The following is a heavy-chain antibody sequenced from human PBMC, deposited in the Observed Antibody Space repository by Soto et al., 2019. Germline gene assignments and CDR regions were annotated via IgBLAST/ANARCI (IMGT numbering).Heavy chain of an antibody. Sequence: ASVKVSCKASGYTFTSYYMHWVRQAPGQGLEWMGIVNPSGGSTSYAQKFQGRVTMTRDTSTSTVYMELSSLRSEDTAVYYCARVSLVLGAFDIWGQGTMVTVSS. CDR3: ARVSLVLGAFDI. CDR2: VNPSGGST. CDR1: GYTFTSYY. D-gene: IGHD7-27*01. J-gene: IGHJ3*02. V-gene: IGHV1-46*01.